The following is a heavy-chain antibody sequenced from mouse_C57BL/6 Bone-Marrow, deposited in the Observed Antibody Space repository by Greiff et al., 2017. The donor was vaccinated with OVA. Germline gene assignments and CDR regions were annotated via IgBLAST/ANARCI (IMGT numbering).Heavy chain of an antibody. Sequence: QVQLQQSGAELVMPGASVKLSCKASGYTFTSYWMHWVKQRPGQGLEWIGEIDPSDSYTNYNQKFKGKSTLTVDKSSSTAYMQLSSLTSEDSAVYYFARRYFDYWGQGTTLTVSS. J-gene: IGHJ2*01. CDR3: ARRYFDY. CDR1: GYTFTSYW. CDR2: IDPSDSYT. V-gene: IGHV1-69*01.